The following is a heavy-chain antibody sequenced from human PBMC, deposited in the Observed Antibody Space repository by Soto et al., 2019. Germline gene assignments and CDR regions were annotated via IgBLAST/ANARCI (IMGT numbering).Heavy chain of an antibody. Sequence: VQLVQSGAEVKKPGSSVKVSCKASGGIFSTYAISWLRQAPGQGLEWMGGIIPIFGTPNYAQRFQGRVTITVDESTTTSYMELSRLKSEDTAVYYCARDRDDYGSGNYYNRIDFWGQGTLVTVSS. J-gene: IGHJ4*02. D-gene: IGHD3-10*01. CDR3: ARDRDDYGSGNYYNRIDF. CDR1: GGIFSTYA. V-gene: IGHV1-69*01. CDR2: IIPIFGTP.